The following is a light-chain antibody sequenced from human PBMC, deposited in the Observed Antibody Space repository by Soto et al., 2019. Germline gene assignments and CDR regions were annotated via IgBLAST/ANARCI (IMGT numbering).Light chain of an antibody. CDR2: GTS. J-gene: IGLJ2*01. Sequence: QAVVTQEPSLSVSPGGTVTLTCGLTSGSVSPTYHPSWYQQTPGQAPRTLIYGTSTRSSGVPDHFSGSILGNKAALTITGAEADDESVYYCMLHVGGGISVFGGGTKLTVL. CDR1: SGSVSPTYH. CDR3: MLHVGGGISV. V-gene: IGLV8-61*01.